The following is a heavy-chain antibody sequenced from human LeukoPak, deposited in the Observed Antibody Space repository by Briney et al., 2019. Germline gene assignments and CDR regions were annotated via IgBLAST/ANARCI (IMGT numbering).Heavy chain of an antibody. CDR1: GGTFSSYA. D-gene: IGHD6-13*01. CDR2: IIPIFGTA. V-gene: IGHV1-69*06. Sequence: ASVKVSCKASGGTFSSYAISWVRQAPGQGLEWMGGIIPIFGTANYAQKFQGRVTITADKSTSTAYMELSSLRSEDTAVYYCAIRYSGSWYVYYYYMDVWGKGTTVTVSS. CDR3: AIRYSGSWYVYYYYMDV. J-gene: IGHJ6*03.